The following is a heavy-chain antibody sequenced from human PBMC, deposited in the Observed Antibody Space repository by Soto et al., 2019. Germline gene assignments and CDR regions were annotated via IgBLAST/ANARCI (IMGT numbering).Heavy chain of an antibody. CDR3: AYRVLRTVFGLVTTTAIYFDF. J-gene: IGHJ4*02. CDR2: IYWDDDK. CDR1: GFSLTTSGVG. D-gene: IGHD3-3*01. V-gene: IGHV2-5*02. Sequence: QITLNESGPTVVRPTETLTLTCRFSGFSLTTSGVGVGWIRQSPGKAPEWLALIYWDDDKRYSASLKSRLTLTKDTSKNQVVLTVSDLDPKDTATYYCAYRVLRTVFGLVTTTAIYFDFWGQGTPVAVSS.